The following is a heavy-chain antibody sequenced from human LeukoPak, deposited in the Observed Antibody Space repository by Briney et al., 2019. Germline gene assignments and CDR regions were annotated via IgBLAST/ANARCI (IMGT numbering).Heavy chain of an antibody. CDR2: IYSGGST. V-gene: IGHV3-53*01. D-gene: IGHD3-10*01. CDR3: ARDLRGYGSGKKRFDP. CDR1: GFTVSSNY. Sequence: GGSLRPSCAASGFTVSSNYMSWVRQAPGKGLEWVSVIYSGGSTYYADSVKGRFTISRDNSKNTLYLQMNSLRAEDTAVYYCARDLRGYGSGKKRFDPWGQGTLVTVSS. J-gene: IGHJ5*02.